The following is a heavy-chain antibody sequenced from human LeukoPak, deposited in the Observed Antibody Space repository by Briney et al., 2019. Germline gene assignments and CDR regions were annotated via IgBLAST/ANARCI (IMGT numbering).Heavy chain of an antibody. CDR3: ARAVGYCSSTSCYPLDYYYYYTDV. Sequence: SETLSLTCTVSGGSISSYYWSWIRQPPGKGLEWIGYIYYSGSTYYNPSLKSRVTISVDTSKNQFSLKLSSVTAADTAVYYCARAVGYCSSTSCYPLDYYYYYTDVWGKGTTVTVSS. J-gene: IGHJ6*03. CDR2: IYYSGST. D-gene: IGHD2-2*01. V-gene: IGHV4-59*12. CDR1: GGSISSYY.